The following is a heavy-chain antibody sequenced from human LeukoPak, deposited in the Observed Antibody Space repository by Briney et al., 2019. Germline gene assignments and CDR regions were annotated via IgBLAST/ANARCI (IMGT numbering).Heavy chain of an antibody. Sequence: RSGGSLRLSCAASGFTFSDYYMSWIRQAPGKGLEWVSYISSSGSTIYYADSVKGRFTISRDNAKNSLYLQMNSLWAEDTAVYYCARDHMVARNFDYWGQGTLVTVSS. CDR2: ISSSGSTI. CDR3: ARDHMVARNFDY. D-gene: IGHD5-12*01. CDR1: GFTFSDYY. J-gene: IGHJ4*02. V-gene: IGHV3-11*04.